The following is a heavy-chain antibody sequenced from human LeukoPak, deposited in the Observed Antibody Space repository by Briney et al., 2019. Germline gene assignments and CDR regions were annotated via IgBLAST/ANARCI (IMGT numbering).Heavy chain of an antibody. D-gene: IGHD3-3*01. J-gene: IGHJ4*02. V-gene: IGHV3-21*01. CDR3: ARKLNFWSGYAVSDY. CDR2: ISSSSSYI. Sequence: GGSLRLSCADSGFTFSSYSMNWVRQAPGKGLEWVSSISSSSSYIYYADSVKGRFTISRDNAKNSLYLQMNSLRAEDTAVYYCARKLNFWSGYAVSDYWGQGTLVTVSS. CDR1: GFTFSSYS.